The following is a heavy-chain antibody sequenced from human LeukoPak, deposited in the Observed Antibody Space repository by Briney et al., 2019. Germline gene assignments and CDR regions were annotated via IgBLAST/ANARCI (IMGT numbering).Heavy chain of an antibody. D-gene: IGHD6-19*01. CDR1: GGSIGSYY. CDR3: ARATRSWFDP. CDR2: IYYNGSP. J-gene: IGHJ5*02. V-gene: IGHV4-59*01. Sequence: PSETLSLTCTVSGGSIGSYYWSWIRQPPGKGLEWIGYIYYNGSPNYNPSLKSRITISGDTSKNQFFLRLSSVTAADTAVYYCARATRSWFDPWGQGILVTVSS.